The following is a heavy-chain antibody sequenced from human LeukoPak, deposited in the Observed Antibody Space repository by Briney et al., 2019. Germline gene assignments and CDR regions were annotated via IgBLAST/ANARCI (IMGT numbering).Heavy chain of an antibody. CDR2: ISSSGSTI. CDR3: AGAYSSSWYRANNWFDP. J-gene: IGHJ5*02. D-gene: IGHD6-13*01. Sequence: GGSLRLSCAASGFTFSDYYMSWIRQAPGKGLEWVSYISSSGSTIYYADSVKGRFTISRDNAKNSLYLQMNSLRAEDTAVYYCAGAYSSSWYRANNWFDPWGQGTLVTVSS. CDR1: GFTFSDYY. V-gene: IGHV3-11*01.